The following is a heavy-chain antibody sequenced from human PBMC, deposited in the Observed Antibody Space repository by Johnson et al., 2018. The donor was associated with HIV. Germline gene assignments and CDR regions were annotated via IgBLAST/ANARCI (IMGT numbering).Heavy chain of an antibody. CDR3: TPAGEGYCSGGSCFYDAFDI. CDR1: GFTFSSYA. V-gene: IGHV3-23*04. D-gene: IGHD2-15*01. CDR2: ISGSGGST. Sequence: VQLVESGGGVVQPGGSLRLSCAASGFTFSSYAMSWVRQAPGKGLEWVSAISGSGGSTYYADSVKGRFTISRDNSKNSLYLQRNSLKTEDTAVYYCTPAGEGYCSGGSCFYDAFDIWGQGTMVTVSS. J-gene: IGHJ3*02.